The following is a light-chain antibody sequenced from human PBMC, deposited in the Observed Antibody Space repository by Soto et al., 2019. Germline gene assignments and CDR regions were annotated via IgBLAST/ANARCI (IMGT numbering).Light chain of an antibody. CDR1: QTIDSW. CDR2: KAS. CDR3: QQYHIYSGT. Sequence: DIQMTQSASTLSASVGDRVTMTCRASQTIDSWLAWYQQRPGKPPNLLIYKASTLASGVPSRFSGSGSGTEFTLTINSLQPDDFATYYCQQYHIYSGTFGQGTKVDI. V-gene: IGKV1-5*03. J-gene: IGKJ1*01.